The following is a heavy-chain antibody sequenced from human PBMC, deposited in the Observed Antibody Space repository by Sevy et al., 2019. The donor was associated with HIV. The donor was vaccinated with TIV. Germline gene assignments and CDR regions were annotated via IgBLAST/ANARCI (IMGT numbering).Heavy chain of an antibody. Sequence: SETLSLTCTVSGGSISSGDYYWSWIRQPPGKGLEWIGYIYYSGSTYYNPSLKSRVTISVDTSKNQFSLKLSSVTAADTAVYYCARDVSAAGTLDYWGQGTLVTVSS. CDR3: ARDVSAAGTLDY. CDR1: GGSISSGDYY. V-gene: IGHV4-30-4*01. D-gene: IGHD6-13*01. CDR2: IYYSGST. J-gene: IGHJ4*02.